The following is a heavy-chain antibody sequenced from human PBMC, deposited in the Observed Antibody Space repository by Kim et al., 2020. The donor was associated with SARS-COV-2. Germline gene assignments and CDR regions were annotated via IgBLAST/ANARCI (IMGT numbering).Heavy chain of an antibody. CDR2: IVVGSGNT. D-gene: IGHD3-9*01. V-gene: IGHV1-58*01. CDR1: GFTFTSSA. CDR3: AAVTTPEGLRYFDWPTGGDY. Sequence: SVKVSCKASGFTFTSSAVQWVRQARGQRLEWIGWIVVGSGNTNYAQKFQERVTITRDMSTSTAYMELSSLRSEDTAVYYCAAVTTPEGLRYFDWPTGGDYWGQGTLVTVSS. J-gene: IGHJ4*02.